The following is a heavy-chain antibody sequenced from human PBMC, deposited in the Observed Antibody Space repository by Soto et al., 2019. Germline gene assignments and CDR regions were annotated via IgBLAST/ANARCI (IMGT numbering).Heavy chain of an antibody. J-gene: IGHJ6*04. V-gene: IGHV1-8*02. D-gene: IGHD2-15*01. Sequence: ASVKVSCKASGYTFTIYGISWGRQATGQGLEWMGWMNPNSGNTGYAQKFQGRVTMTRNTSISTAYMELSSLRSEDTAVYYCARGRVSKYLDVWGKGTTVTVSS. CDR2: MNPNSGNT. CDR1: GYTFTIYG. CDR3: ARGRVSKYLDV.